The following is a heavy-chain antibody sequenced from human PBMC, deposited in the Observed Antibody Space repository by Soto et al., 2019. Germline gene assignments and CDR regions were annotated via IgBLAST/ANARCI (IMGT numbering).Heavy chain of an antibody. J-gene: IGHJ4*02. V-gene: IGHV3-30-3*01. D-gene: IGHD1-26*01. CDR1: GFTFTNYP. Sequence: QVQLVESGGVVVQPGRSLRLSCAASGFTFTNYPMHWVRQAPGKGLEWVAVVSHDGINTYDAESVKGRFTISRDNSNNTLYLQLNRLRTEDTAVFYCAREQTVGGTRLDNWGQGTLVTVSS. CDR2: VSHDGINT. CDR3: AREQTVGGTRLDN.